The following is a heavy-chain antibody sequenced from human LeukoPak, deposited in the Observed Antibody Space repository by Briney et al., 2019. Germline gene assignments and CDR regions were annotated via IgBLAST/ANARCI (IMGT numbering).Heavy chain of an antibody. Sequence: SETLSRTCTVSGGSISSYYWSWIRQPPGKGLDWIGSIYYSGSTNYNPSLKSRVTISIDTSKNQFSLKLTSVTAADTAVYYCARSSRRYFDSNWFDPWGQGTLVIVSS. CDR2: IYYSGST. D-gene: IGHD3-9*01. J-gene: IGHJ5*02. CDR1: GGSISSYY. V-gene: IGHV4-59*01. CDR3: ARSSRRYFDSNWFDP.